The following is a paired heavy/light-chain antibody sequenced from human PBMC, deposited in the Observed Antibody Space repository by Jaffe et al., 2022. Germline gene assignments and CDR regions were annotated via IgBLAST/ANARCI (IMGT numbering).Heavy chain of an antibody. D-gene: IGHD2-2*01. Sequence: VKILESGGDLAQPGGSLRLSCTASGFNFDNYGMTWVRQAPGKGPEWVSFISDSGFVTYYSDSVKGRFTVLRDNSKNMVYLQMNNLRVGDTAIYYCAKSVGFCRTTSCPYYFDYLGPGTHVAVSS. CDR2: ISDSGFVT. CDR3: AKSVGFCRTTSCPYYFDY. V-gene: IGHV3-23*01. CDR1: GFNFDNYG. J-gene: IGHJ4*02.
Light chain of an antibody. CDR2: DAS. Sequence: EIVLTQSPATLSLSPGESATLSCRASQSIGNFLAWYQQKPGQAPRLLMYDASIRATGVPGRFSGSGSGTDFTLTISSLEPEDFAIYYCQQRSDWPPLTFGGGTLVDIK. CDR1: QSIGNF. J-gene: IGKJ4*01. CDR3: QQRSDWPPLT. V-gene: IGKV3-11*01.